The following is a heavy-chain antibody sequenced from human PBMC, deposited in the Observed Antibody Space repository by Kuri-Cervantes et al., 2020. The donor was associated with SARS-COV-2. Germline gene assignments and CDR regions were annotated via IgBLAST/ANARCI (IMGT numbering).Heavy chain of an antibody. CDR1: GFTFSSYG. Sequence: GESLKISCAASGFTFSSYGMHWVRQAPGKGLEWVAVIWYGGSNKYYADSVKGRFTISRDNSKNSLYLQMNSLRAEDTAVYYCARGGHSSTATPEFDYWGQGTLVTVSS. D-gene: IGHD6-13*01. CDR3: ARGGHSSTATPEFDY. CDR2: IWYGGSNK. J-gene: IGHJ4*02. V-gene: IGHV3-33*08.